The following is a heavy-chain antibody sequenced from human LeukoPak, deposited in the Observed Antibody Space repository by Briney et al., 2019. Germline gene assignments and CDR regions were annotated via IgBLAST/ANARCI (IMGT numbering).Heavy chain of an antibody. CDR1: GGSISSYY. CDR3: ARAKSHCTNGVCYIYYFDY. J-gene: IGHJ4*02. CDR2: IYTSGST. D-gene: IGHD2-8*01. V-gene: IGHV4-4*07. Sequence: SETLSLTCTVSGGSISSYYWSWIRQPAGKGLEWIGRIYTSGSTNYNPSLKSRVTMSVDTSKNQFSLKLSSVTAADTAVYYCARAKSHCTNGVCYIYYFDYWGQGTLVTVSS.